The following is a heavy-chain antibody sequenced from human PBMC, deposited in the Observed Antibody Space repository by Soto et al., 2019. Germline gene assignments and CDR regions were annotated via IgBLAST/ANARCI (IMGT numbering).Heavy chain of an antibody. CDR3: ARWLKNFWSGYSYYYYYGMDV. CDR2: INAGNGNT. Sequence: ASVKVSCKASGYTFTSYAMHWVRQAPGQRLEWMGWINAGNGNTKYSQKFQGRVTITRDTSASTAYMELSSLRSEDTAVYYCARWLKNFWSGYSYYYYYGMDVWGQGTTVTVSS. D-gene: IGHD3-3*01. J-gene: IGHJ6*02. CDR1: GYTFTSYA. V-gene: IGHV1-3*01.